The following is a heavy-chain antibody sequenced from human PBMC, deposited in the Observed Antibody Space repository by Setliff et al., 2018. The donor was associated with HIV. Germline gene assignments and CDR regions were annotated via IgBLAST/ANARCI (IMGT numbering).Heavy chain of an antibody. V-gene: IGHV3-30*04. CDR3: ARDQRYCGGDCYSQPFDY. CDR2: ISYDGSDK. D-gene: IGHD2-21*02. J-gene: IGHJ4*02. Sequence: PGGSLRLSCAASGFTFSSYAMSWVRQAPGKGLEWVAVISYDGSDKYYADSVKGRFTISRDNSKNTVYLQMNSLRAEDTAVYYCARDQRYCGGDCYSQPFDYWGQGTLVTVSS. CDR1: GFTFSSYA.